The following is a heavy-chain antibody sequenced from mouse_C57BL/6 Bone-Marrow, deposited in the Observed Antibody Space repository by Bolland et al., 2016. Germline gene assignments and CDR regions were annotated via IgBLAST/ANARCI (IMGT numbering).Heavy chain of an antibody. J-gene: IGHJ4*01. CDR3: ARGGYHGGYAMDY. CDR2: T. D-gene: IGHD1-2*01. V-gene: IGHV1-19*01. Sequence: TSYNQKFKGKATLTVDKSSSTAYMELNSLTSEDSAVYYCARGGYHGGYAMDYWGQGTS.